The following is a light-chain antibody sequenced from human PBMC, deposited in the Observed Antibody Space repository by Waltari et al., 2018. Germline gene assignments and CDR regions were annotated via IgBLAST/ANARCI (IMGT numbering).Light chain of an antibody. CDR3: QQYNTYPLT. CDR2: KVS. CDR1: QSINNL. V-gene: IGKV1-5*03. Sequence: KVTITCRASQSINNLLAWYQQKPGKAPKFLIYKVSRLESGVPSRFSGSGSGTEFSLTIDSLQPDDFATYFCQQYNTYPLTFGGGTKVDIK. J-gene: IGKJ4*01.